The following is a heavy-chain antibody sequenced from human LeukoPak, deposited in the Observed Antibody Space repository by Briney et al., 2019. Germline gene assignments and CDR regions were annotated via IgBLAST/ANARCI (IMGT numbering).Heavy chain of an antibody. CDR3: ARAYSYGFRYYFDF. J-gene: IGHJ4*02. D-gene: IGHD5-18*01. V-gene: IGHV3-20*04. CDR2: INWNGGST. CDR1: GFTFDDYG. Sequence: GGSLRLSCAASGFTFDDYGMSWVRQAPGKGLEWVSGINWNGGSTGYADSVKGRFTISRDNTKNSLYLQMNSLRVEDTALYYCARAYSYGFRYYFDFWGQGTLVTVSS.